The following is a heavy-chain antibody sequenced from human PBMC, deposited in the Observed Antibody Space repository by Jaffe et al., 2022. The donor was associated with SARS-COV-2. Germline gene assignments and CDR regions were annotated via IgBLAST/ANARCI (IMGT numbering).Heavy chain of an antibody. CDR3: ARGGSGWYYFDY. D-gene: IGHD6-19*01. CDR1: GGSISSGSYY. CDR2: IYTSGST. J-gene: IGHJ4*02. V-gene: IGHV4-61*02. Sequence: QVQLQESGPGLVKPSQTLSLTCTVSGGSISSGSYYWSWIRQPAGKGLEWIGRIYTSGSTNYNPSLKSRVTISVDTSKNQFSLKLSSVTAADTAVYYCARGGSGWYYFDYWGQGTLVTVSS.